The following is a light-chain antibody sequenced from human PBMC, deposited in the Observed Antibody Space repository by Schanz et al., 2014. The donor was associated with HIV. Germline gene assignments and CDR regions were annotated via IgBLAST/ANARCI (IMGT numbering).Light chain of an antibody. CDR2: DVS. J-gene: IGLJ1*01. Sequence: QSALTQPASVSGSPGQSITISCTGTSSDVGGYNYVSWHQQHPGKAPKLMIYDVSNRPSGVPDRFSGSKSGNTASLAISGLQAEDEADYYCCSYTTTSTYVFGAGTKLTVL. CDR1: SSDVGGYNY. V-gene: IGLV2-14*03. CDR3: CSYTTTSTYV.